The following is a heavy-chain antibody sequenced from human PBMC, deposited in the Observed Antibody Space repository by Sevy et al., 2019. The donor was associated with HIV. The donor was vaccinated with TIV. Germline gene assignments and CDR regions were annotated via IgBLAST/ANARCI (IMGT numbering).Heavy chain of an antibody. J-gene: IGHJ4*02. Sequence: ASVKVSCKASGYTFTSQYMHWVRQAPGQGLEWMGIINPSGGSTSYAQMFQGRVTMTRDTSTSTVYMELSSLRSEDTAVYYCARDSDNYDILTGYYTFDYWGQGTLVTVSS. CDR1: GYTFTSQY. CDR3: ARDSDNYDILTGYYTFDY. CDR2: INPSGGST. D-gene: IGHD3-9*01. V-gene: IGHV1-46*01.